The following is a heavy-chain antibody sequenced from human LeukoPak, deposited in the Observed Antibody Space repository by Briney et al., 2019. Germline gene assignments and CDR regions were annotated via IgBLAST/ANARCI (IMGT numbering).Heavy chain of an antibody. CDR1: GGTFSSYA. V-gene: IGHV1-69*01. D-gene: IGHD7-27*01. J-gene: IGHJ4*02. CDR2: IIPIFGTA. CDR3: ARGPPNWGPDF. Sequence: GSSVKVSCKASGGTFSSYAIGWVRQAPGQGLERMGGIIPIFGTANYAQKFQGRVTITADESTSTAYMELSSLRSEDTAMYYCARGPPNWGPDFWGQGTLITVSS.